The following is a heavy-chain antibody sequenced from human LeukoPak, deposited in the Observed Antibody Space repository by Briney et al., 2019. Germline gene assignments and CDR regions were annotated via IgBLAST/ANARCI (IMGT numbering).Heavy chain of an antibody. CDR2: ISGSGNRT. Sequence: GGSLRLSCAASGFTFSSYAMSWVRRAPGKGLERVSSISGSGNRTYYADSVKGRFTISRDNSKNTLYLQMNSLRAEDTAVYYCAKVCSSTSCSDDYWGQGTLVTVSS. D-gene: IGHD2-2*01. J-gene: IGHJ4*02. CDR3: AKVCSSTSCSDDY. CDR1: GFTFSSYA. V-gene: IGHV3-23*01.